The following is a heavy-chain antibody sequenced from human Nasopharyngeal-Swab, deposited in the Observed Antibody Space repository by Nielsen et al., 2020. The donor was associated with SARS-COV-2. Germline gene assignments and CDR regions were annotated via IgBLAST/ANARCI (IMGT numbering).Heavy chain of an antibody. CDR3: AKRVYSGYDFSYYFDY. J-gene: IGHJ4*02. CDR2: ISTDGSHK. Sequence: VRQAPGKGLEWVTFISTDGSHKNYADSVKGRFTISRDNSKNTLYLQMNSLRAEDTAVYYCAKRVYSGYDFSYYFDYWGQGTLVTVSS. V-gene: IGHV3-30*18. D-gene: IGHD5-12*01.